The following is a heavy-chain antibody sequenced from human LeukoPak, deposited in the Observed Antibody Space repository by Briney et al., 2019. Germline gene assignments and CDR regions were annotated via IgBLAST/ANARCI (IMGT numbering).Heavy chain of an antibody. J-gene: IGHJ5*02. CDR3: ARDWDGYNYWFDP. CDR1: GFTFSGYS. D-gene: IGHD5-24*01. Sequence: GGSLRLSCAASGFTFSGYSMNWVRQAPGKGLEWVSYISSSSSTIYYADSVKGRFTISRDNAKNSLYLQMNSLRAEDTAVYYCARDWDGYNYWFDPWGQGTLVTVSS. V-gene: IGHV3-48*04. CDR2: ISSSSSTI.